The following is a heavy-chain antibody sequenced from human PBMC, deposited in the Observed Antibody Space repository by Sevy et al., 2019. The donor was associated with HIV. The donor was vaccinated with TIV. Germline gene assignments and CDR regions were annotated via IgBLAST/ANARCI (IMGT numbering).Heavy chain of an antibody. V-gene: IGHV4-39*01. CDR3: ARAFRAVAGSYYFDY. D-gene: IGHD6-19*01. J-gene: IGHJ4*02. Sequence: SETLSLTCTVSGGSISSSSYYWGWIRQPPGKGLEWIGSIYYTGSSYYNPSLKSRVTISLDTSKNQFSLKLSSVTAADTAVYYCARAFRAVAGSYYFDYWGQGTLVTVSS. CDR2: IYYTGSS. CDR1: GGSISSSSYY.